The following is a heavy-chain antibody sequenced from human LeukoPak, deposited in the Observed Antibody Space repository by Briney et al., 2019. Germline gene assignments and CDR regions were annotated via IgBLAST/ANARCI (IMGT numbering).Heavy chain of an antibody. V-gene: IGHV1-69*06. J-gene: IGHJ1*01. D-gene: IGHD4-17*01. Sequence: GASVKVSCKASEGTYSSYAISWVRQAPGQGLEWMGGIIPIFGTANYAQKFQGRVTITADKSTSTAYMELSSLRSEDTAVYYCARASNDYGDYQYFQHWGQGTLVTVSS. CDR1: EGTYSSYA. CDR3: ARASNDYGDYQYFQH. CDR2: IIPIFGTA.